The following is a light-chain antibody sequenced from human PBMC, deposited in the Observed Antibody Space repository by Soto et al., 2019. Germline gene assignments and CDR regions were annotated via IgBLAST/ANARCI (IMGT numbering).Light chain of an antibody. CDR2: GAS. CDR3: QQYNNWPIT. J-gene: IGKJ5*01. CDR1: QSVSSSY. Sequence: EIVMTQSPATLSVSPGERATLSCRASQSVSSSYLAWYQQKPGQAPRLLIYGASTMATGIPARFSGSGSGTEFTLNISSLQSEDFAVYFCQQYNNWPITFGQGTRLEIK. V-gene: IGKV3-15*01.